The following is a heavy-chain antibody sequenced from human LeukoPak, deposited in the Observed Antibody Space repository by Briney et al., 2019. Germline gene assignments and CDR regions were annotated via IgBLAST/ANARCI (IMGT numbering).Heavy chain of an antibody. Sequence: SETLSLTCTVSGGSISSYYWSWIRQPPGKGLEWIGYIYYSGSTNYNPSLKSRVTISVDTSKNQFSLKLGSVTAADTAVYYCARDGYDQPLDYWGQGTLVTVSS. V-gene: IGHV4-59*01. D-gene: IGHD2-2*01. CDR2: IYYSGST. J-gene: IGHJ4*02. CDR3: ARDGYDQPLDY. CDR1: GGSISSYY.